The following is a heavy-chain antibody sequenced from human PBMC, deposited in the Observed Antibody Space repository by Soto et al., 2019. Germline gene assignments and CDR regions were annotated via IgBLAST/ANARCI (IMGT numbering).Heavy chain of an antibody. Sequence: EVQLVESGGGLVKPGGSWRLSCAASGFTFISYGMNWVGQAPGKGLGWVSSISSSSSYIYYADSVKGRFTISRDNAKNSLYLQMNSLRAEDTAVYYCARETYYYGSGNLGYWGQGTLVTVSS. D-gene: IGHD3-10*01. CDR3: ARETYYYGSGNLGY. V-gene: IGHV3-21*01. J-gene: IGHJ4*02. CDR2: ISSSSSYI. CDR1: GFTFISYG.